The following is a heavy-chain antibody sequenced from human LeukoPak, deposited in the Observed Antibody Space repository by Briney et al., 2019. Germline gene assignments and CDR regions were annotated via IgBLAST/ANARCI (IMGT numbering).Heavy chain of an antibody. CDR3: ARDPQNSWGLFDY. V-gene: IGHV3-48*03. J-gene: IGHJ4*02. Sequence: PGGSLKLSCAVSGFSFSDYEINWVRQAPGKGLEWVAFISASGNTMNYADSVKGRFTVSRDNAKNSLYLQMSSLRADDTAVYYCARDPQNSWGLFDYWGQGTLVTVSS. CDR1: GFSFSDYE. D-gene: IGHD4-23*01. CDR2: ISASGNTM.